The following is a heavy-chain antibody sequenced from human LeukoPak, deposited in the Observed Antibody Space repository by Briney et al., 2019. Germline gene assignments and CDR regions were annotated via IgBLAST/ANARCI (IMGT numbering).Heavy chain of an antibody. CDR2: IYYSGTT. D-gene: IGHD4-17*01. CDR3: ARDQGTTGNDC. CDR1: GDSIKSSSYY. Sequence: SETLSLTCTVSGDSIKSSSYYWAWVRQPPGKGLEWIASIYYSGTTYYNPSLKSRVTISLDTSRNQHSLKLSSVTAADTAMYYCARDQGTTGNDCWGQGTLVTVSS. J-gene: IGHJ4*02. V-gene: IGHV4-39*07.